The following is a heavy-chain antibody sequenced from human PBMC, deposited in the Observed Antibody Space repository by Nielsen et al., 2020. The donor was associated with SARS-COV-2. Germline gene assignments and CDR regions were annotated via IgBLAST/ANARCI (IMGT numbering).Heavy chain of an antibody. J-gene: IGHJ4*02. CDR1: GGSFSGYH. CDR2: IHPSGNT. V-gene: IGHV4-34*01. D-gene: IGHD6-13*01. CDR3: AKGTDSRKQGY. Sequence: SETLSLTCAVYGGSFSGYHWNWIRQPPGKGLEWIGEIHPSGNTNYNPSLESRVTMSLDTSKNQFSLKLSSVTAADTAVYYCAKGTDSRKQGYWGQGTLVTVSA.